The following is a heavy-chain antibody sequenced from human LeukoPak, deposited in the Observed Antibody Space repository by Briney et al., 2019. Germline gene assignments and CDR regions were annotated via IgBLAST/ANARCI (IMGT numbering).Heavy chain of an antibody. CDR1: GLTVSSNY. J-gene: IGHJ4*02. D-gene: IGHD1-26*01. CDR3: AKTSVGAPSYYFDY. CDR2: LYSGGNT. Sequence: GGSLRLSCAASGLTVSSNYMSWVRQAPGKGLEWVSVLYSGGNTYYADSVRGRFTISRDNSKNTLYLQMNSLRAEDTAAYYCAKTSVGAPSYYFDYWGQGALVTVSS. V-gene: IGHV3-66*01.